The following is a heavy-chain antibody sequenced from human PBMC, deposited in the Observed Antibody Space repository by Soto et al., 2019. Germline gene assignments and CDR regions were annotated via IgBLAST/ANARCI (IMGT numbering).Heavy chain of an antibody. V-gene: IGHV3-23*01. CDR2: ISGSGDKT. D-gene: IGHD4-17*01. CDR1: GFSFSTYP. J-gene: IGHJ6*02. CDR3: AKILSTVTTYYYGMDA. Sequence: GGSLRLSCAASGFSFSTYPMVWVRQAPGKRLEAVSSISGSGDKTYYKDSVKGRFTISRDNSKNTVDLQMNSLRPEDTAVYYCAKILSTVTTYYYGMDAWGQGXTVTVSS.